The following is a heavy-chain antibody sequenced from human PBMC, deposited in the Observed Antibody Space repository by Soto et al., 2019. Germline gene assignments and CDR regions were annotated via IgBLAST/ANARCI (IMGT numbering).Heavy chain of an antibody. Sequence: QVQLVQSGAEVKKPESSVKVSCKAPGGTFSTYAISLVRQAPGQGLEWMGGIIPMFGTANYAQRFQDRVTLPADESTNTVYMELSSLRSEDTAVYFCASGIQLWLRRINNGYSGWGQGTLVTVSS. D-gene: IGHD5-18*01. CDR1: GGTFSTYA. J-gene: IGHJ4*02. CDR3: ASGIQLWLRRINNGYSG. CDR2: IIPMFGTA. V-gene: IGHV1-69*12.